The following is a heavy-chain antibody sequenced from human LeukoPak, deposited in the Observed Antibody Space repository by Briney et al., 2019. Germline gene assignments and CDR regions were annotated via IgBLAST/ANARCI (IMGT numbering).Heavy chain of an antibody. CDR2: IESGGKT. CDR1: GFTFSNAW. CDR3: AKHQPPY. Sequence: GGSLRLSCAASGFTFSNAWMSWVRQGPGKGLECVSAIESGGKTFYADSVKGRFTISRDNSKNTVYLQMNNLRAEDTALYYCAKHQPPYWGQGTLVTVSS. V-gene: IGHV3-23*01. J-gene: IGHJ4*02.